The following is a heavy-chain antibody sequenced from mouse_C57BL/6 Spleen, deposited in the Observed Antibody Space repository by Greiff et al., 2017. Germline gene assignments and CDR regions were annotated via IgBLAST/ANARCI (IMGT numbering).Heavy chain of an antibody. CDR3: AQTYDDAGGVDY. CDR2: IYPGDGDT. J-gene: IGHJ2*01. V-gene: IGHV1-82*01. CDR1: GYAFSSSW. Sequence: QVQLQQSGPELVKPGASVKISCKASGYAFSSSWMNWVKQRPGQGLEWIGRIYPGDGDTNYNGQFKGKATLTADNSSSTAYMQLSSLASEDSAVYFCAQTYDDAGGVDYWGQGTTLTVSS. D-gene: IGHD2-4*01.